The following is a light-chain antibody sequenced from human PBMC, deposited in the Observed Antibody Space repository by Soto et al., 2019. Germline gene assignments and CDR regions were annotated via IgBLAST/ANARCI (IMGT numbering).Light chain of an antibody. CDR2: WAS. CDR1: QSVLFTSNNKNY. V-gene: IGKV4-1*01. J-gene: IGKJ4*01. CDR3: QQYYSGLIT. Sequence: DIVMTQSPDSLAVSLGERATVNCKSSQSVLFTSNNKNYLAWYQQKPGQPPKLLIYWASTRASGVPDRFSGSGSGTDFTLTISSLQAEDGAVYYCQQYYSGLITFGGGTRVEIK.